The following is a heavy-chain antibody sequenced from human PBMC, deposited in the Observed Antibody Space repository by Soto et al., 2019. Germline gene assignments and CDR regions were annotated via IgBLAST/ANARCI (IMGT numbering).Heavy chain of an antibody. Sequence: QLQLQESGPGLVKPSETLSLTCTVSGGSISSSSYYWGWIRQPPGKGLEWIGSIYYSGSTYYNPSLKSRVTISVDTSKNQFSLKLSSVTAADTAVYYCARQVASDHQGYFMIVVVRGYFDYWGQGTLVTVSS. J-gene: IGHJ4*02. D-gene: IGHD3-22*01. CDR2: IYYSGST. V-gene: IGHV4-39*01. CDR3: ARQVASDHQGYFMIVVVRGYFDY. CDR1: GGSISSSSYY.